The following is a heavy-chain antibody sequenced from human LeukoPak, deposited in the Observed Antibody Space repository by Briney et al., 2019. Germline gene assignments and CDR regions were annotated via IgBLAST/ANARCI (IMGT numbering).Heavy chain of an antibody. V-gene: IGHV1-3*01. Sequence: ASVKVSCKASGYTFTSYAIHWVRQAPGQRLEWMGWISAGNGNTKYSQNFQGRVTFISNTSATTAFMELSSLRSEDAAVYYCARVGLLWFGELLSWFDPWGQGTLVTVSS. CDR2: ISAGNGNT. D-gene: IGHD3-10*01. J-gene: IGHJ5*02. CDR3: ARVGLLWFGELLSWFDP. CDR1: GYTFTSYA.